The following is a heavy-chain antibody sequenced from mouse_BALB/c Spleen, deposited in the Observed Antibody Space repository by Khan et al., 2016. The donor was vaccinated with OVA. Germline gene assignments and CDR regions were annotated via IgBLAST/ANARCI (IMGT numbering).Heavy chain of an antibody. J-gene: IGHJ3*01. CDR2: INSDGDYT. CDR3: ARSPYGNFAY. D-gene: IGHD2-1*01. CDR1: GFTFSTFA. Sequence: EVKLVESGGGLVKPGGSLKLSCAASGFTFSTFAMSWVRQTPEKRLEWVATINSDGDYTYYPDNVTGRFTISRDNAKNTLYLQINSLRSEDTAKYYCARSPYGNFAYWGQGTLVTVSA. V-gene: IGHV5-9-3*01.